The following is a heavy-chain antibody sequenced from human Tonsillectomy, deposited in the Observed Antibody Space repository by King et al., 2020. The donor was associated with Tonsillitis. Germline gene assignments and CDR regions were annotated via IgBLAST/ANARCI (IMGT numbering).Heavy chain of an antibody. CDR1: GFTFSSHG. D-gene: IGHD3-22*01. CDR3: ARGLYDSNAFDI. J-gene: IGHJ3*02. V-gene: IGHV3-33*01. Sequence: VQLVESGGGVVQPGRSLRLSCAASGFTFSSHGMHWVRQAPGKGLEWVAVRWYEGNNTYYADSVKGRFTISRDISKKTLYLQMNSLRAEDTAVFYCARGLYDSNAFDIWGQGTMVTVSS. CDR2: RWYEGNNT.